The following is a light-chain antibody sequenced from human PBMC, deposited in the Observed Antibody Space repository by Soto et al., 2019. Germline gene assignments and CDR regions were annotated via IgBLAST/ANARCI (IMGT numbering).Light chain of an antibody. CDR3: QQYGRSPTWT. V-gene: IGKV3-20*01. CDR2: GAS. J-gene: IGKJ1*01. Sequence: EIVMTQSPATLSVSRGERATLCCRSSQRVSSHLAWYQQRPGQAPRLLLYGASSRATGIPHRFSGSGSGTDFSLTTSRLEPEDFAMYYCQQYGRSPTWTFGQGTKVDIK. CDR1: QRVSSH.